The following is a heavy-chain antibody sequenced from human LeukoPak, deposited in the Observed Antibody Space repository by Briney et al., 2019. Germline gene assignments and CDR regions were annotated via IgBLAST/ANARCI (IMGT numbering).Heavy chain of an antibody. CDR1: GFTFSSYA. D-gene: IGHD3-16*01. V-gene: IGHV3-23*01. CDR2: ISGSGGST. J-gene: IGHJ4*02. Sequence: GGSLRLSCAASGFTFSSYAMSWVRQAPGKGLEWVSAISGSGGSTYYADSVKGRFIISRDNSKNTLYLQMNSLRAEDTAVYYCAKDPIRGGYFDYWGQGTLVTVSS. CDR3: AKDPIRGGYFDY.